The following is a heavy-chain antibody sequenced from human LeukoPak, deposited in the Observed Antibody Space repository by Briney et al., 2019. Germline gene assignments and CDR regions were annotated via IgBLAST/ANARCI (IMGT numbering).Heavy chain of an antibody. CDR2: IYSGGST. Sequence: GGSLRLSCAASGSTVSSNYMSWVRQAPGKGLEWVSVIYSGGSTYYADSVKGRFTISRDNSKNTLYFQMNSLRAEDTAVYYCARLYNGSFLDYWGQGTLVTVSS. V-gene: IGHV3-53*01. CDR1: GSTVSSNY. J-gene: IGHJ4*02. D-gene: IGHD1-26*01. CDR3: ARLYNGSFLDY.